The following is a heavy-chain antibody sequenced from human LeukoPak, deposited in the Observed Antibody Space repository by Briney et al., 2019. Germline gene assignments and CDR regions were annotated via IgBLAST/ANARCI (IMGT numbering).Heavy chain of an antibody. CDR1: GRSISSGDYY. CDR2: IYYNGST. CDR3: ASCVITMVRGVIKPCYYFDC. V-gene: IGHV4-30-4*01. D-gene: IGHD3-10*01. Sequence: SETLSLTCTVSGRSISSGDYYWSWIRQPPGKGLEWIGYIYYNGSTYYNPSLKSRVTISVDTSKNQFSLKLSSVTAADTAVYYCASCVITMVRGVIKPCYYFDCWGQGTLVTVSS. J-gene: IGHJ4*02.